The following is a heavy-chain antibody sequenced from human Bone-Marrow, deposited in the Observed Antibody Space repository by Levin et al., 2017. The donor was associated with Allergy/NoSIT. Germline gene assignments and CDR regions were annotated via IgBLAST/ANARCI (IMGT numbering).Heavy chain of an antibody. D-gene: IGHD3-16*02. V-gene: IGHV4-34*01. CDR1: GGSLDGHY. CDR2: ISHHGSP. J-gene: IGHJ4*01. Sequence: SSETLSLTCAVSGGSLDGHYWTWIRQSPGKGLEWIGEISHHGSPTYNPSLKSRVTISVDKSRHQFSLRLTAVTAADTAVYYCARGAGIVLGDLSVEDYYFDYWGQGALVTVSS. CDR3: ARGAGIVLGDLSVEDYYFDY.